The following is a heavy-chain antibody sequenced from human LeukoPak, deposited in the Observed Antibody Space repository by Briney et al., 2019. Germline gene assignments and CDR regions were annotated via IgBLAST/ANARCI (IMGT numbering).Heavy chain of an antibody. CDR1: GGSINNYY. V-gene: IGHV4-59*01. J-gene: IGHJ4*02. Sequence: SETLSLTCTVSGGSINNYYWSWIRQPPGKGLEWIGYIYYSGSTNYNPSLESRVTMSVDTSKNQFSLKLSSVTAADTAVYYCARSKNFDYWGQGTLVTVSS. CDR3: ARSKNFDY. CDR2: IYYSGST.